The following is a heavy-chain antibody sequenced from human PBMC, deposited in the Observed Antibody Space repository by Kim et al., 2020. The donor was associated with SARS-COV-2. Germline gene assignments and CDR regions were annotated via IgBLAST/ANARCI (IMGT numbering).Heavy chain of an antibody. CDR2: ISSNGGST. CDR3: VTYYDILTGYYTSYFDL. CDR1: GFTFSSYA. D-gene: IGHD3-9*01. J-gene: IGHJ2*01. V-gene: IGHV3-64D*06. Sequence: GGSLRLSCSASGFTFSSYAMHWVRQAPGKGLEYVSAISSNGGSTYYADSVKGRFTISRDNSKNTLYLQMSSLRAEDTAVYYCVTYYDILTGYYTSYFDLWGRGTLVTVSS.